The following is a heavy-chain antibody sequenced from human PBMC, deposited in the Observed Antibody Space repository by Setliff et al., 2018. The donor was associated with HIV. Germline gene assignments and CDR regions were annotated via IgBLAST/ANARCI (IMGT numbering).Heavy chain of an antibody. CDR1: GYSFTNYW. CDR3: ARSPIRYCSSGSCYSGFDQ. D-gene: IGHD2-15*01. Sequence: GESLKISCKGSGYSFTNYWINWVRQMPGKGLEWMGIIYPGDSDIRYSPSFEGQVTISADKSISTAYLQWSSLKASDTAIYYCARSPIRYCSSGSCYSGFDQWGQGTPVTVSS. V-gene: IGHV5-51*01. J-gene: IGHJ4*02. CDR2: IYPGDSDI.